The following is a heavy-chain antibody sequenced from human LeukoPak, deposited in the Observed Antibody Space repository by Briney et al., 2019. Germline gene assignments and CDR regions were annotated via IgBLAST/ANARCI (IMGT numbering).Heavy chain of an antibody. Sequence: GGSLRLSCAASGFTFSSYSVNWVRQAPGKGLEWVSSITTSSIYIYYADSVKGRFTISRDNSKNTLYLQMNSLRAEDTAVYYCAKDPVPSTYYYDSSGSHNWFDPWGQGTLVTVSS. J-gene: IGHJ5*02. V-gene: IGHV3-21*04. CDR3: AKDPVPSTYYYDSSGSHNWFDP. D-gene: IGHD3-22*01. CDR1: GFTFSSYS. CDR2: ITTSSIYI.